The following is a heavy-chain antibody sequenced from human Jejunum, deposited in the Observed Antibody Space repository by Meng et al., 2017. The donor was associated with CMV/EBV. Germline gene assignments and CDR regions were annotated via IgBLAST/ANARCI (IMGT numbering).Heavy chain of an antibody. J-gene: IGHJ4*02. CDR2: IYSGGST. Sequence: EGRLVGSGGGLIQPGGSLRLSCAASGFTVSSNYMSWVRQAPGKGLEWVSVIYSGGSTYYADSVKGRFTISRDNSKNTLYLQMNSLRVEDTAVYYCATLNYGSGSSSDYWGQGTLVTVSS. D-gene: IGHD3-10*01. CDR3: ATLNYGSGSSSDY. CDR1: GFTVSSNY. V-gene: IGHV3-53*01.